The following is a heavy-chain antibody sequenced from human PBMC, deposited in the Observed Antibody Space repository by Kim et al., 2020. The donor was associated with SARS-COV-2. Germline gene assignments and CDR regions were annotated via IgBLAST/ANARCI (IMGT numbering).Heavy chain of an antibody. J-gene: IGHJ4*02. CDR2: ISSSSSTI. D-gene: IGHD2-2*01. V-gene: IGHV3-48*02. Sequence: GGSLRLSCAASRFTFSSYSMNWVRQAPGKGLEWVSYISSSSSTIYYADSVKGRFTISRDNAKNSLYLQMNSLRDEDTAVYYCARDDPEVPVGLPDHWGQGTLVTVSS. CDR1: RFTFSSYS. CDR3: ARDDPEVPVGLPDH.